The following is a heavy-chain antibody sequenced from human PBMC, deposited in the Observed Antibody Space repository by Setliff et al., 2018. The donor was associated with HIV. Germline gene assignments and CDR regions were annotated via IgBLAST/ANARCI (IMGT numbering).Heavy chain of an antibody. Sequence: PGGSLRLSCAASGFSFSTYGMHWVRQAPGKGLEWVAVIWHDGSNENYADSVKGRFTISRDNSKNTLYLQMSSLRVDDTAVYYCARGGGYGDYWGQGTLVTVSS. D-gene: IGHD6-25*01. J-gene: IGHJ4*02. CDR1: GFSFSTYG. CDR3: ARGGGYGDY. V-gene: IGHV3-33*08. CDR2: IWHDGSNE.